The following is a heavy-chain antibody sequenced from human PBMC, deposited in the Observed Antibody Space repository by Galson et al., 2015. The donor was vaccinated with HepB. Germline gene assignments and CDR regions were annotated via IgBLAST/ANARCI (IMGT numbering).Heavy chain of an antibody. CDR3: AKNGGSYRTGYYFDY. D-gene: IGHD1-26*01. CDR1: GFTFSTNA. J-gene: IGHJ4*02. Sequence: SLRLSCAASGFTFSTNAMTWVRQAPGKGLEWVSVIGGSGDPTYYADSVKGRFTISRDNSKSTLYLQMNSLRPEDTALYYCAKNGGSYRTGYYFDYWDQGTLVTVSS. CDR2: IGGSGDPT. V-gene: IGHV3-23*01.